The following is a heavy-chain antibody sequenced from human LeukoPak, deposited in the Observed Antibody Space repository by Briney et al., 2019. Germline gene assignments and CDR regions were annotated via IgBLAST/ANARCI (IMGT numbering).Heavy chain of an antibody. CDR3: ARSFLEYQLQDY. Sequence: ASVKVSCKASGYTLTSYYMHWVRQAPGQGLEWMGIINPSGGSTSYAQKFQGRVTMTRDTSTSTVYMELSSLRSEDTAVYYCARSFLEYQLQDYWGQGNLVTVSS. CDR1: GYTLTSYY. D-gene: IGHD2-2*01. V-gene: IGHV1-46*01. CDR2: INPSGGST. J-gene: IGHJ4*02.